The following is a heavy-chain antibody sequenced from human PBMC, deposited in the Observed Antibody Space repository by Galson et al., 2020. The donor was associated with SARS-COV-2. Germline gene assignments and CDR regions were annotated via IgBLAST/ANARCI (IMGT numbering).Heavy chain of an antibody. CDR1: GFTFSSYW. Sequence: GGSLRLSCAASGFTFSSYWMSWVRQAPGKGLEWVANIKQDGSEKYYVDSVKGRFTISRDNAKNSLYLQMNSLRAEDTAVYYCARVGCGGDCYYRYYYYYGMDVWGQGTTVTVSS. CDR3: ARVGCGGDCYYRYYYYYGMDV. J-gene: IGHJ6*02. D-gene: IGHD2-21*02. V-gene: IGHV3-7*03. CDR2: IKQDGSEK.